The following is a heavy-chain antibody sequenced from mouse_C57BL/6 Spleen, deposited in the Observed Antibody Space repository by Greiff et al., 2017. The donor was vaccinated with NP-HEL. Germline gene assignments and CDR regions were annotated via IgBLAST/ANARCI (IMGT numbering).Heavy chain of an antibody. CDR2: IDPENGDT. V-gene: IGHV14-4*01. CDR3: TTNWGRFAY. J-gene: IGHJ3*01. CDR1: GFNIKDDY. Sequence: EVQLQQSGAELVRPGASVKLSCTASGFNIKDDYMHWVKQRPEQGLEWIGWIDPENGDTEYASKFQGKATITADTSSNTAYLQLSSLTSEDTAVYYCTTNWGRFAYWGQGTLVTVSA. D-gene: IGHD4-1*02.